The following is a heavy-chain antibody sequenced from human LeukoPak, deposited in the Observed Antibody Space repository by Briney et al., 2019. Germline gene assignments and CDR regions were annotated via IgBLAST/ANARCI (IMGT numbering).Heavy chain of an antibody. Sequence: SETLSLTCTVSGGSISPYYWGWIRQPPGKGLEWIGYVYYSGSTDYNPSLKSRVTISVDTSKNQFSLNLNSVTAADTAVYYCARGGDGYNYGPFDYWGQGILVTVSS. D-gene: IGHD5-24*01. CDR1: GGSISPYY. CDR3: ARGGDGYNYGPFDY. CDR2: VYYSGST. J-gene: IGHJ4*02. V-gene: IGHV4-59*01.